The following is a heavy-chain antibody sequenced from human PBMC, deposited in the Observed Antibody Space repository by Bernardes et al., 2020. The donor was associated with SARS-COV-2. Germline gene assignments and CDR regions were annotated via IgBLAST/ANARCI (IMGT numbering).Heavy chain of an antibody. CDR3: ARNRIQGYYYGMDV. J-gene: IGHJ6*02. V-gene: IGHV3-21*06. D-gene: IGHD2-15*01. CDR2: ISSSSGSI. CDR1: GLSFSSYN. Sequence: RRSLRLSCEVAGLSFSSYNMNWVGQPPGKGLEWVSSISSSSGSINYADSVKGRFIISRDNAKNSLYLKMNSLRAEDTAVYYCARNRIQGYYYGMDVWGQGTTVTVSS.